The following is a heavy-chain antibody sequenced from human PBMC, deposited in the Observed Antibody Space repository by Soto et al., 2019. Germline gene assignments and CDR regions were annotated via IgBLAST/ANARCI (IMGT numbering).Heavy chain of an antibody. CDR3: VTVGDFNGFDP. J-gene: IGHJ5*02. D-gene: IGHD4-17*01. CDR1: GFTFSSYA. Sequence: GGSLRLSCAASGFTFSSYAMSWVRQAPGKGLEWVSAISGSGGSTYYADSVKGRFTISRDNSKNTLYLQMNSLRAEDTAVYYCVTVGDFNGFDPWGQGTLVTVSS. V-gene: IGHV3-23*01. CDR2: ISGSGGST.